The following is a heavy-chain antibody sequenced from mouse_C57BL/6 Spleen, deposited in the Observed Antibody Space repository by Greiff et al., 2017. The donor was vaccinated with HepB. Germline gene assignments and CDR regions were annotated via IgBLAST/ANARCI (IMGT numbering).Heavy chain of an antibody. CDR3: ARDTNYGSSPFAY. V-gene: IGHV5-4*01. CDR2: ISDGGSYT. J-gene: IGHJ3*01. CDR1: GFTFSSYA. D-gene: IGHD1-1*01. Sequence: EVMLVESGGGLVKPGGSLKLSCAASGFTFSSYAMSWVRQTPEKRLEWVATISDGGSYTYYPDNVKGRFTISRDNAKNNLYLQMSHLKSEDTAMYYCARDTNYGSSPFAYWGQGTLVTVSA.